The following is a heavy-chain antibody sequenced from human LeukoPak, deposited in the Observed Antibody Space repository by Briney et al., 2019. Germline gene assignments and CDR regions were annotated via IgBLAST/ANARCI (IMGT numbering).Heavy chain of an antibody. Sequence: SETLSLTCTVSGVSISSSSYYWGWIRQPPGKGLEWIGSIYYSGSTYYNPSLKSRVTISVDTSKNQFSLKLSSVTAADTAVYYCARHSGTFYYYCCMDVWGKG. CDR3: ARHSGTFYYYCCMDV. CDR1: GVSISSSSYY. D-gene: IGHD1-26*01. V-gene: IGHV4-39*07. CDR2: IYYSGST. J-gene: IGHJ6*03.